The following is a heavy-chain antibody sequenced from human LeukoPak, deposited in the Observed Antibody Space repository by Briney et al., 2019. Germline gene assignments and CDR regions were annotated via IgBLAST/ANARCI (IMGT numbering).Heavy chain of an antibody. Sequence: SETLSLTCTVFGGSISSGDYYWSWIRQPPGKGLEWIGYIYYSGSTYYNPSLKSRVTISVDTSKNQFSLKLSSVTAADAAVYYCARADIVVVPAAHYYFDYWGQGTLVTVSS. CDR1: GGSISSGDYY. CDR3: ARADIVVVPAAHYYFDY. J-gene: IGHJ4*02. CDR2: IYYSGST. D-gene: IGHD2-2*01. V-gene: IGHV4-30-4*08.